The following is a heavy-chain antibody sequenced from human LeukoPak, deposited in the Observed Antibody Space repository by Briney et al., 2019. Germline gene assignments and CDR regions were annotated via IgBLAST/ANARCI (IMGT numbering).Heavy chain of an antibody. J-gene: IGHJ4*02. D-gene: IGHD2-21*02. Sequence: ASVQVSCKASGYTFTSYYMHWVRQAPGQGLEWMGIINPSGGSTSYAQKFQGRVTMTRDTSTSTVYMELSSLRSEDTAVYYCARGAPRYCGGDCYVLGDYWGQGTLVTVSS. V-gene: IGHV1-46*01. CDR3: ARGAPRYCGGDCYVLGDY. CDR1: GYTFTSYY. CDR2: INPSGGST.